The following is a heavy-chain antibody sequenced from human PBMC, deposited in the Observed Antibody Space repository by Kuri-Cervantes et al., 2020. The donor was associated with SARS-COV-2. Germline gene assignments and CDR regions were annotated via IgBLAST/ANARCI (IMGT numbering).Heavy chain of an antibody. CDR3: ARSGYYSRGVTYYYMDV. Sequence: GSLRLSCTFSGGSISSYYWSWIRQPPGQGLEWLGYIYYSGSTKYNPSLESRVTISLDTSRNQFPLKLSSVTAADSAVYYCARSGYYSRGVTYYYMDVWDKGTTATVSS. CDR1: GGSISSYY. CDR2: IYYSGST. V-gene: IGHV4-59*12. D-gene: IGHD3-22*01. J-gene: IGHJ6*03.